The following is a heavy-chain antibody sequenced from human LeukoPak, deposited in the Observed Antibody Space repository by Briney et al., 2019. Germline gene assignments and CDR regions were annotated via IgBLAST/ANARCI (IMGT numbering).Heavy chain of an antibody. CDR3: ATNYYDSSAHAFDI. J-gene: IGHJ3*02. Sequence: SETLSLTCIVSGGSISSYYWSWIRQPPGKGLEWIGYIYYSGSTNYNPSLKSRVTISVDTSKNQFSLKLSSVTAADTAVYYCATNYYDSSAHAFDIWGQGTMVTVSS. CDR2: IYYSGST. D-gene: IGHD3-22*01. V-gene: IGHV4-59*01. CDR1: GGSISSYY.